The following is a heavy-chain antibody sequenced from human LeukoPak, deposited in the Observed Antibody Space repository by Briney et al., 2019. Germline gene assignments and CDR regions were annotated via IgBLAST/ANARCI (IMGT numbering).Heavy chain of an antibody. Sequence: PSETLSLTCAVYGGSFSGKYWTWIRQPPGKGLEWIGEITYSGSMYYKPSLKSRVTISVDTSKNQFSLKLNSVTAADTAMYYCARDLMTWGQGTLVAVSS. CDR1: GGSFSGKY. CDR3: ARDLMT. J-gene: IGHJ4*02. CDR2: ITYSGSM. V-gene: IGHV4-34*01.